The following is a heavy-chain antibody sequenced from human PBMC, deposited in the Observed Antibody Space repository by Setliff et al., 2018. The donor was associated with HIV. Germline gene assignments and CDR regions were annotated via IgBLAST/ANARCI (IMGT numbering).Heavy chain of an antibody. CDR3: ARRVPPIPSGDLDY. Sequence: ASVKVSCKASGYTFTDYYIHWVRQAPGQGLEWMGWINPNSSDTNYAQKFQGRVTMTRDTSISKAYMDLSRLRSDDTAVYYCARRVPPIPSGDLDYWGQGTLVT. V-gene: IGHV1-2*02. CDR2: INPNSSDT. J-gene: IGHJ4*02. D-gene: IGHD4-17*01. CDR1: GYTFTDYY.